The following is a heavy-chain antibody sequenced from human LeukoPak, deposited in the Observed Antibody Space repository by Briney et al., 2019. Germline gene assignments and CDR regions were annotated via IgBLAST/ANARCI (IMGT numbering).Heavy chain of an antibody. V-gene: IGHV6-1*01. D-gene: IGHD2-2*01. J-gene: IGHJ5*02. Sequence: SQTLSLTCAISGDSVSSNSAAWNWIRQSPSRGLEWLGRTYYRSKWYNDYAVSVKSRITINPDTSKNQFSLHLNSVTPEDTAVYYCARASCSSTSCQRWFDPWGQGTLVTVSS. CDR3: ARASCSSTSCQRWFDP. CDR1: GDSVSSNSAA. CDR2: TYYRSKWYN.